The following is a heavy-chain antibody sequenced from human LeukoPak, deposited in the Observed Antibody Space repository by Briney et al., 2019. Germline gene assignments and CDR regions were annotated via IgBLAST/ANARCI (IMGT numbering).Heavy chain of an antibody. CDR2: INHSGST. Sequence: PSETLSLTCAVYGGSFSGYYWSWIRQPPGKGLEWIGEINHSGSTNYNPSLKSRVTISVDTSKNQFSLKLSSVTAADTAVYYCARARYLVRGVMDEYYYYYGMDVWGQGTTLTVSS. CDR3: ARARYLVRGVMDEYYYYYGMDV. D-gene: IGHD3-10*01. J-gene: IGHJ6*02. CDR1: GGSFSGYY. V-gene: IGHV4-34*01.